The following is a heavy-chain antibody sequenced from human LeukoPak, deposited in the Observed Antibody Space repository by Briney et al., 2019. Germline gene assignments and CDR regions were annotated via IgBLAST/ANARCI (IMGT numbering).Heavy chain of an antibody. V-gene: IGHV1-2*02. CDR2: INPNSGGT. CDR1: GYTFTGYY. J-gene: IGHJ5*02. D-gene: IGHD6-19*01. Sequence: ASVKVSCKASGYTFTGYYMHWVRQAPGQGLEWMGWINPNSGGTNYAQKFQGRVTMTRDTSISTAYMELSRLRSDDTAVYYCARGYSSGWYRNWFDPWGQETLVTVSS. CDR3: ARGYSSGWYRNWFDP.